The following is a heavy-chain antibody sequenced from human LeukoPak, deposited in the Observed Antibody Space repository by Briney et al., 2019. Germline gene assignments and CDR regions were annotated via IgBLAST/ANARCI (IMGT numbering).Heavy chain of an antibody. J-gene: IGHJ4*02. V-gene: IGHV3-23*01. D-gene: IGHD3-9*01. Sequence: GGSLRLSCAASGFTFSDFSMSWVRQAPGKGLEWVSAISGSAESTFYAASVKGRFTISRDNSKSTLYLQMNSLRAEDTALYYCAKANPYCNLLTGYYGAPDYWGQGTLVTVSS. CDR1: GFTFSDFS. CDR3: AKANPYCNLLTGYYGAPDY. CDR2: ISGSAEST.